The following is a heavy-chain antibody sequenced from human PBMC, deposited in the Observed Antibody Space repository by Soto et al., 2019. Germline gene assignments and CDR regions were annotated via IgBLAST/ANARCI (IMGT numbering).Heavy chain of an antibody. CDR1: GYTFTGYY. V-gene: IGHV1-2*02. CDR3: ARDRGYCSSNGRWNSDH. D-gene: IGHD2-2*01. CDR2: INPKSGAT. Sequence: GASVKVSCKASGYTFTGYYMHWVRQAPGQGLEWMGWINPKSGATNYAQNFQGRVTMTRDTSISTAYMELSRLRSDDTAVYYCARDRGYCSSNGRWNSDHCGQGTLVT. J-gene: IGHJ4*02.